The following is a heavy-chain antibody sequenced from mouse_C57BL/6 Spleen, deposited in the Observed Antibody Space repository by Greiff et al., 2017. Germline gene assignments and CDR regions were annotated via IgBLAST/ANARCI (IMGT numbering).Heavy chain of an antibody. CDR2: ISSGGDYI. J-gene: IGHJ1*03. D-gene: IGHD1-1*01. Sequence: EVKLVESGEGLVKPGGSLKLSCAASGFTFSSYAMSWVRQTPEKRLEWVAYISSGGDYIYYADTVKGRFTISRDNARNTLYLQMSSLKSEDTAMYYCTRDRFTTVVDWYFDVWGTGTTVTVSS. CDR3: TRDRFTTVVDWYFDV. CDR1: GFTFSSYA. V-gene: IGHV5-9-1*02.